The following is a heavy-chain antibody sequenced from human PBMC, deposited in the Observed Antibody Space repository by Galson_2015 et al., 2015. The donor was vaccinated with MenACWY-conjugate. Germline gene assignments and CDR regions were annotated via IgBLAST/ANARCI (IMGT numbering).Heavy chain of an antibody. D-gene: IGHD6-25*01. CDR3: VRDNAAAPDLFDS. CDR1: GFTFSTYW. Sequence: SLRPSCAASGFTFSTYWMHWVRQAPGKGLVWVSRINNDGSSTNYADSVKGRFTISRDNAKNTLYLQMNSLRAEDTALYYCVRDNAAAPDLFDSWGQGTRVTVSS. CDR2: INNDGSST. J-gene: IGHJ4*02. V-gene: IGHV3-74*01.